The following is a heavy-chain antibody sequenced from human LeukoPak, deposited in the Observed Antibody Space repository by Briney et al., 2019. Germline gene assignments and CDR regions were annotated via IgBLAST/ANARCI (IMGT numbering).Heavy chain of an antibody. CDR3: ARAQYCSGGSCYGDY. CDR1: GFTFSSYW. V-gene: IGHV3-7*01. J-gene: IGHJ4*02. CDR2: IRQDGSVN. D-gene: IGHD2-15*01. Sequence: GGSLRLSCEASGFTFSSYWMSWVRQAPGKGLEWVATIRQDGSVNHCVDSVKGRFTVSRDNAWNSLYLQMDSLRAEDTAVYYCARAQYCSGGSCYGDYWGQGTLVTVSS.